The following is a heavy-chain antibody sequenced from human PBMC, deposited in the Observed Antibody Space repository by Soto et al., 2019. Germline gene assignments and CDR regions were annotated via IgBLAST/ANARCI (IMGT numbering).Heavy chain of an antibody. CDR2: INHSGST. D-gene: IGHD1-26*01. Sequence: SETLSLTCAVYGGSFSGYYWSWIRQPPGKGLEWIGEINHSGSTNYNPSLKSRVTISVDTSKNQFSLKLSSVTAADTAVYYCAIGGLKVGATLYYYYGMDVWGQGTTVTVSS. CDR1: GGSFSGYY. J-gene: IGHJ6*02. CDR3: AIGGLKVGATLYYYYGMDV. V-gene: IGHV4-34*01.